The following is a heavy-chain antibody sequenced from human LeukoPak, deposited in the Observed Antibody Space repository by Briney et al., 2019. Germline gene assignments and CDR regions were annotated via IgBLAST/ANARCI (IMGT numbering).Heavy chain of an antibody. J-gene: IGHJ4*02. D-gene: IGHD4-17*01. Sequence: SETLSLTCTVSGGSISSYYWSWIRQPPGKGLEWIGEINHSGSTNYNPSLKSRVTISVDTSKNQFSLKLSSVTAADTAVYYCARGRPHGDLGYWGQGTLVTVSS. CDR1: GGSISSYY. V-gene: IGHV4-34*01. CDR3: ARGRPHGDLGY. CDR2: INHSGST.